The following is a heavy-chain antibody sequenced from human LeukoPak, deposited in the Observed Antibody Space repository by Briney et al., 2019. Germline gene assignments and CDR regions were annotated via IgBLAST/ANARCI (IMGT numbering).Heavy chain of an antibody. CDR1: GGSISSYY. Sequence: SETLSLTCTVSGGSISSYYWSWIRQPPGKGLEWIGYIYYSGSTNYNPSLKSRVTISVDTSKNQFSLKLSSVTAADTAVYYCARETNDSGYDSSSGSYFDCWGQGTLVTVSS. V-gene: IGHV4-59*01. D-gene: IGHD5-12*01. CDR2: IYYSGST. CDR3: ARETNDSGYDSSSGSYFDC. J-gene: IGHJ4*02.